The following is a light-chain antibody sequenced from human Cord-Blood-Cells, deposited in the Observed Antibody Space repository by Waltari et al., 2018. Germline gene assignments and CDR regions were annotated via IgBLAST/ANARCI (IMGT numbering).Light chain of an antibody. CDR1: QDISNY. J-gene: IGKJ2*01. V-gene: IGKV1-33*01. Sequence: DIQMTQSPSSLSASVGDRVTITCQASQDISNYLNWYQQKPGKAPKLLIYDASNLETGVPSRFSGSGSVTDFTFTISSLQPEDIATYYCQQYDNLYTFGHGTKLEIK. CDR2: DAS. CDR3: QQYDNLYT.